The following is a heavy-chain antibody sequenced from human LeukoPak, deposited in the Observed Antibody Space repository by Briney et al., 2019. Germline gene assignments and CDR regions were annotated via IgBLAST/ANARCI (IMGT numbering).Heavy chain of an antibody. CDR3: AAPGNYYDSSGYSDYYYYMDV. D-gene: IGHD3-22*01. V-gene: IGHV1-69*05. Sequence: ASVKVSCKASGGTFSSYAINWVRQAPGQGLEWMGWIIPIFGTANYAQKFQGRVTITTDESTSTAYMELSSLRSEDTAVYYCAAPGNYYDSSGYSDYYYYMDVWGKGTTVTVSS. J-gene: IGHJ6*03. CDR1: GGTFSSYA. CDR2: IIPIFGTA.